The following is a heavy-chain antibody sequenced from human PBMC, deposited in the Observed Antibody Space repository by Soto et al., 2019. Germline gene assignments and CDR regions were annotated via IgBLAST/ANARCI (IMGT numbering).Heavy chain of an antibody. CDR1: GGSISSYY. V-gene: IGHV4-59*01. Sequence: ETLSLTCTVSGGSISSYYWSWIRQPPGKGMEWIGYIYYSGSTNYNPSLKSRVTISVDTSKNQFSLKLSSVTAADTAVYYCASDLIAVAETAEYFQHWGQGTLVTVSS. CDR3: ASDLIAVAETAEYFQH. CDR2: IYYSGST. J-gene: IGHJ1*01. D-gene: IGHD6-19*01.